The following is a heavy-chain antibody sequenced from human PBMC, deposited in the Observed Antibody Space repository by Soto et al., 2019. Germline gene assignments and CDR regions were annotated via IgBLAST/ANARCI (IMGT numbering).Heavy chain of an antibody. J-gene: IGHJ6*02. CDR3: ARYTQYSGYHYYYYGMDV. Sequence: GASVKVSCKASGYTFTSYGISWVRQAPGQGLEWMGWISAYNGNTNYAQKLQGRVTMTTDTSTSTAYMELRSLRSDDTAVYYCARYTQYSGYHYYYYGMDVTGQPTTVTVSS. V-gene: IGHV1-18*01. CDR2: ISAYNGNT. D-gene: IGHD5-12*01. CDR1: GYTFTSYG.